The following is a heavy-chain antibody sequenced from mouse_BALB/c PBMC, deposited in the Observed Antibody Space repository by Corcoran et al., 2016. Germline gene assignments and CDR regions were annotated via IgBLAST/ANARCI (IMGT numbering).Heavy chain of an antibody. CDR1: GFTLSPSGMG. J-gene: IGHJ3*01. V-gene: IGHV8-8*01. Sequence: QVTLKESGPGILRPSQSLRLTCSFSGFTLSPSGMGVVWIRQPSGKGLEWLAHIWWDDDKYYNTALNGGLTISKDTSTNQVFLKIAGVDTADTATYYCARIAYYGSSYAYWGQGTLVTVSA. CDR2: IWWDDDK. D-gene: IGHD1-1*01. CDR3: ARIAYYGSSYAY.